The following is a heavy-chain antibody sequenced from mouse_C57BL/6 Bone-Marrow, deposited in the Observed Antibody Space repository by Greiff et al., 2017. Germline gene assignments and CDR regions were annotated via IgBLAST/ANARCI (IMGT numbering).Heavy chain of an antibody. CDR1: GYTFTSYW. CDR3: ARGGGVDY. J-gene: IGHJ2*01. Sequence: VKLQQPGAELVKPGASVKMSCKASGYTFTSYWITWVKQRPGQGLEWIGDIYPGSGSTNYNEKFKSKATLTVDTSSSTAYMQRSSLTAEDSSVFDCARGGGVDYWGQGTTLTVSS. CDR2: IYPGSGST. V-gene: IGHV1-55*01.